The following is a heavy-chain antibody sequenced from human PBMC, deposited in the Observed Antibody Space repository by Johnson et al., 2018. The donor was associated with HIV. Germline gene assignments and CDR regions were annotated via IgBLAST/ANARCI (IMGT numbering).Heavy chain of an antibody. V-gene: IGHV3-30-3*01. D-gene: IGHD6-6*01. CDR2: ISYDGSNK. J-gene: IGHJ3*02. CDR1: GFTFSNYA. CDR3: AKVHSSSSNGFDI. Sequence: VQLVESGGGVVQPGRSLRLSCAASGFTFSNYAMHWVRQAPGKGLEWVAVISYDGSNKYYADSVKGRFTVSRDNYKNTLYLQMNSLRGEDTAVYYCAKVHSSSSNGFDIWGQGTMVTVSS.